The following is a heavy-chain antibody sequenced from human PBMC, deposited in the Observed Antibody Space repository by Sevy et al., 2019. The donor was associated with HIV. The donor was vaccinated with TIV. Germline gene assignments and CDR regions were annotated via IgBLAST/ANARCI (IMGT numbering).Heavy chain of an antibody. CDR3: ARGLLTAYYYDSSGYYRDAFDI. CDR1: GGTFSSYA. CDR2: IIPIFGTA. Sequence: ASVKVSCKASGGTFSSYAISWVRQAPGQGLEWMGRIIPIFGTANYAQKFQGRVTITADESTCTAYMELSSLRSEDTAVYYCARGLLTAYYYDSSGYYRDAFDIWGQGTMVTVSS. J-gene: IGHJ3*02. D-gene: IGHD3-22*01. V-gene: IGHV1-69*13.